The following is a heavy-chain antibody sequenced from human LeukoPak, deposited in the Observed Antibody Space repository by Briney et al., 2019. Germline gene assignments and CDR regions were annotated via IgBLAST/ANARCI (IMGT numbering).Heavy chain of an antibody. CDR3: AKGSAAAGYYGTTTLDY. Sequence: GRSLRLSCAASGFTFDDYAMHWVRQAPGKGLEWVSGISWNSGSIGYADSVKGRFTISRDNAKNSLYLQMSSLRAEDTALYYCAKGSAAAGYYGTTTLDYWGQGTLVTVSS. D-gene: IGHD3-10*01. CDR1: GFTFDDYA. V-gene: IGHV3-9*01. J-gene: IGHJ4*02. CDR2: ISWNSGSI.